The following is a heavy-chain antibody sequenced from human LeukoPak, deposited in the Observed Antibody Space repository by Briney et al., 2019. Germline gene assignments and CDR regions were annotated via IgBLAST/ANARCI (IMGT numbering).Heavy chain of an antibody. CDR3: ARLWRYGSSSS. V-gene: IGHV1-8*01. CDR1: GYTFTSCD. J-gene: IGHJ5*02. Sequence: ASVKLSCTASGYTFTSCDINWVRQATGQRLEWRGWMNHNSGNTGYAQKFQGRVTMTRNTSISTAYMELSSLRSEDTAVYYCARLWRYGSSSSWGQGTLVTVSS. CDR2: MNHNSGNT. D-gene: IGHD3-10*01.